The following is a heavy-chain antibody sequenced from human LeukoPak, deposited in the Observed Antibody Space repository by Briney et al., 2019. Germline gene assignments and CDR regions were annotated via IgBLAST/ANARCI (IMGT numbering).Heavy chain of an antibody. CDR2: ISAYNGNT. CDR1: GYTFTSYG. D-gene: IGHD3-22*01. J-gene: IGHJ3*02. CDR3: ARDDELSYYDSSGYHDAFDI. V-gene: IGHV1-18*01. Sequence: GASVKVSCKASGYTFTSYGISWVRQAPGQGLEWMGWISAYNGNTNYAQKLQGRVTMTTDTSTITAYMELRSLRSDDTAVYYCARDDELSYYDSSGYHDAFDIWGQGTMVTVSS.